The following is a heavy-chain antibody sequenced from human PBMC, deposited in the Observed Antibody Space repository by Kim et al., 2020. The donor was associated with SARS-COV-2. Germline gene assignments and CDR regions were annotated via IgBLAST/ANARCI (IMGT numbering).Heavy chain of an antibody. CDR3: ARIPYSKYFDY. Sequence: KYYSTSMKTRLTISKDTSKNQVVLTMTNMDPVDTATYYCARIPYSKYFDYWGQGTLVTVSS. J-gene: IGHJ4*02. V-gene: IGHV2-70*01. D-gene: IGHD6-13*01. CDR2: K.